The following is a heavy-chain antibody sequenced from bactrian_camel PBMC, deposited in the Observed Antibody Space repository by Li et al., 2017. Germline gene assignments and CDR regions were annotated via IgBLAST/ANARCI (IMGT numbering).Heavy chain of an antibody. D-gene: IGHD4*01. CDR1: EYTVCG. V-gene: IGHV3S59*01. Sequence: VQLVESGGGSVQAGGSLRLSCVASEYTVCGGWFRQAAGKEREVIATLNEFGGSLTYADSVKGRFTISQDNAKNTLSLQMNDLKPEDTGVYYCAADLRAAGTMIIHFHKAPHAYDSWGQGTQVTVS. CDR2: LNEFGGSL. CDR3: AADLRAAGTMIIHFHKAPHAYDS. J-gene: IGHJ4*01.